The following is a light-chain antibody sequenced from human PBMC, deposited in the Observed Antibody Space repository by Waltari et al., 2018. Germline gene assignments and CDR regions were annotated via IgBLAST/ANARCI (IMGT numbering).Light chain of an antibody. CDR1: SSDVGGYNY. CDR2: EVS. CDR3: SSYTSSSTLV. Sequence: QSALTQPASVSGSPGQSITISCAGTSSDVGGYNYVSWYQQHPDKAPQLVIYEVSQLPPGVSSRFSGSKAGNTASLTSSGLRAEDEADYYCSSYTSSSTLVFGGGTKVTVL. V-gene: IGLV2-14*01. J-gene: IGLJ2*01.